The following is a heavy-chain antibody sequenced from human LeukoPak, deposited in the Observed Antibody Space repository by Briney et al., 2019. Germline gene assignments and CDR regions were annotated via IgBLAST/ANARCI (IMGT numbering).Heavy chain of an antibody. CDR2: IIPIFGTA. CDR1: GGTFSSYA. D-gene: IGHD2-21*02. J-gene: IGHJ4*02. Sequence: ASVKVSCKASGGTFSSYAISWVRQAPGQGLEWMGGIIPIFGTANYAQKFQGRVTITADESTSTAYMELSSLRSEDTAAYYCARASPYCGGDCYFDYRGQGTLVTVSS. CDR3: ARASPYCGGDCYFDY. V-gene: IGHV1-69*13.